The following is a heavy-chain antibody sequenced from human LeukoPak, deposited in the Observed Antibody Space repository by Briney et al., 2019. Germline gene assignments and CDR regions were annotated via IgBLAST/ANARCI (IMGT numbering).Heavy chain of an antibody. Sequence: GGSLRLSCAASGFTFSTYSMNWVRQAPGKGLEWVSSISNSGSYIYYADSVKGRLTISRDNAKNSLYLQMNSLRAEDTAVYYCARLGYCSGGSCTEANWGQGTLVTVSS. CDR1: GFTFSTYS. V-gene: IGHV3-21*04. D-gene: IGHD2-15*01. CDR3: ARLGYCSGGSCTEAN. J-gene: IGHJ4*02. CDR2: ISNSGSYI.